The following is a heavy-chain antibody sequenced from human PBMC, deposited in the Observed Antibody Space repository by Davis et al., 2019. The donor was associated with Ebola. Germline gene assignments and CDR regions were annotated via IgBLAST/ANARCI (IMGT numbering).Heavy chain of an antibody. J-gene: IGHJ5*02. V-gene: IGHV3-23*01. Sequence: GGSLRLSCAGSGFSFGNYAMTWARQAPGKGLEWVSAISGSGASTYYADSVKGRFTISRDNSENTRSLQMHSLRAEDTAIYYCAIGNYDSSGYWGYWFDPWGQGTLVTVSS. CDR2: ISGSGAST. CDR3: AIGNYDSSGYWGYWFDP. CDR1: GFSFGNYA. D-gene: IGHD3-22*01.